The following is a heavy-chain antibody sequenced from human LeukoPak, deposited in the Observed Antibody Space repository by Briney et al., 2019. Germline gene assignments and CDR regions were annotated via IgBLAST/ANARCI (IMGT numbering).Heavy chain of an antibody. CDR1: GFTFSNYS. CDR3: ARDLVY. Sequence: GGSLRLSCAASGFTFSNYSMNWVRQAPGKGLEWVSVIYSGGSTYYADSVKGRFTISRDNSKNTLYLQMNSLRAEDTAVYYCARDLVYWGQGTLVTVSS. J-gene: IGHJ4*02. D-gene: IGHD2-2*01. CDR2: IYSGGST. V-gene: IGHV3-66*01.